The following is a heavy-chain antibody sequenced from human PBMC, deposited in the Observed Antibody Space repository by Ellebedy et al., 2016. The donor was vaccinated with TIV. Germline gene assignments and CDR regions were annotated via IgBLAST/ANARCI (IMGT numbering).Heavy chain of an antibody. CDR2: ISGSGGST. Sequence: GESLKISCAASGFTFSSYAMSWVRQAPGKGLEWVSAISGSGGSTYYADSVKGRFTISRDNAKSSLYLQMNSLRAEDTAVYYCARAYSAFWGYGMGVWGQGTTVSVSS. J-gene: IGHJ6*02. V-gene: IGHV3-23*01. CDR1: GFTFSSYA. CDR3: ARAYSAFWGYGMGV. D-gene: IGHD1-26*01.